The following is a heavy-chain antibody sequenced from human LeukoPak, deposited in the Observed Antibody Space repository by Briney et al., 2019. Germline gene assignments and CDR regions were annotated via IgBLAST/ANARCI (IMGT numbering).Heavy chain of an antibody. CDR2: SYHSGGT. V-gene: IGHV4-38-2*02. CDR3: ARAIEVGAMTPFDY. J-gene: IGHJ4*02. D-gene: IGHD1-26*01. Sequence: SETLSLTCTVSGYSIGSDYYCGWGRPPPGKGLEWIGRSYHSGGTYYNPSLKRRVTISVDTSKNQVSLKLTSVTAADTAVYYCARAIEVGAMTPFDYWGQGTLVTVSS. CDR1: GYSIGSDYY.